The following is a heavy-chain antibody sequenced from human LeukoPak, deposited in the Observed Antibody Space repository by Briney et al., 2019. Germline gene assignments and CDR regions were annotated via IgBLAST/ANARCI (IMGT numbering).Heavy chain of an antibody. V-gene: IGHV3-23*01. Sequence: GGSVRLSCAASEFTFSNYAMSWVRQAPGKGLEWVSVISGSGSSTYYADSVKGRFAISRDNSKNMLYVQMNSLRAEDSAVYSCAKGAEHYVCASIGFWRQALLVTVSS. D-gene: IGHD3-16*01. CDR3: AKGAEHYVCASIGF. CDR1: EFTFSNYA. CDR2: ISGSGSST. J-gene: IGHJ4*02.